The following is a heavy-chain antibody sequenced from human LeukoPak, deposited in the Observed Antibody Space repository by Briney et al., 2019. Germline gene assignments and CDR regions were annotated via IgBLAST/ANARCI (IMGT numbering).Heavy chain of an antibody. CDR3: ARTGYSSSWYYFDY. J-gene: IGHJ4*02. CDR2: IYSGGST. V-gene: IGHV3-53*04. Sequence: PGESLRLSCAASGFTVSSNYMSWVRQAPGKGLEWVSVIYSGGSTYYADSVKGRFTISRHNSKNTLYLQMNSLRAEDTAVYYCARTGYSSSWYYFDYWGQGTLVTVSS. D-gene: IGHD6-13*01. CDR1: GFTVSSNY.